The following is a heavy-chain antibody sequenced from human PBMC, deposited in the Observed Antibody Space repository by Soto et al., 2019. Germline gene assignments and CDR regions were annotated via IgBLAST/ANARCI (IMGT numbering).Heavy chain of an antibody. CDR2: INPSGGST. J-gene: IGHJ3*02. V-gene: IGHV1-46*01. Sequence: ASVKVSCKASGYTFTSYYMHWVRQAPGQGLEWMGIINPSGGSTSYAQKFQGRVTMTRDTSTSTVYMELSSLRSEDTAVYYCARAGDDTITIFGVVILDAFDIWGQGTMVTVSS. D-gene: IGHD3-3*01. CDR3: ARAGDDTITIFGVVILDAFDI. CDR1: GYTFTSYY.